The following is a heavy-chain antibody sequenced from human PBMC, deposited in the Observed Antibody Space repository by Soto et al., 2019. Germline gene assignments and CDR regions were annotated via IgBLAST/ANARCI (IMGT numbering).Heavy chain of an antibody. CDR1: GDSSVSSSSYY. Sequence: SETLSLTCTVSGDSSVSSSSYYWGWIRQPPGKGLEWIGSIYYTGNTFYSPSFRSRLTISVDTSKSQFSLKLRSVTAADTAVYFCARVPSPFDFYYAMDVWGQGTTVTVSS. V-gene: IGHV4-39*01. D-gene: IGHD3-16*01. J-gene: IGHJ6*02. CDR2: IYYTGNT. CDR3: ARVPSPFDFYYAMDV.